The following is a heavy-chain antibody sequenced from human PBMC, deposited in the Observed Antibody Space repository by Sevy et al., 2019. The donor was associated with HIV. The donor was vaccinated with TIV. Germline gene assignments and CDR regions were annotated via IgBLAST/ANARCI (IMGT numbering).Heavy chain of an antibody. Sequence: ASVKVSCNASGYTFTGYYMHCVRQAPGQGLEWMGWINPNSGGTNYAQKFQGRVTMTRDTSISTAYMELSRLRSDDTAVYYCARGWGYCSSTSCYTSAWAYFQHWGQGTLVTVSS. J-gene: IGHJ1*01. CDR3: ARGWGYCSSTSCYTSAWAYFQH. V-gene: IGHV1-2*02. D-gene: IGHD2-2*02. CDR1: GYTFTGYY. CDR2: INPNSGGT.